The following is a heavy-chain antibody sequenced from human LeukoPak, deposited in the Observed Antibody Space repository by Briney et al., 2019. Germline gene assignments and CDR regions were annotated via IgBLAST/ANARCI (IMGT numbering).Heavy chain of an antibody. J-gene: IGHJ5*02. Sequence: GGSLRPSCAASGFTFSNNAMHWVRQAPGKGLEWVAVISYDGSNKYYADSVKGRCTISRDNSKTTLYLQMNSLRAEDTAVYYCARAHGCSSATCYHNWLDPWGQGALVTVSS. D-gene: IGHD2-2*01. CDR3: ARAHGCSSATCYHNWLDP. CDR2: ISYDGSNK. V-gene: IGHV3-30*04. CDR1: GFTFSNNA.